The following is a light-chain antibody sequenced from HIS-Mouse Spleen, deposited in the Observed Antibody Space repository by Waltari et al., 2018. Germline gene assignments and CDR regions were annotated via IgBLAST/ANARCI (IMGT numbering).Light chain of an antibody. CDR3: SSYTSSSFNVV. Sequence: QSALTQPASVSGSPGQSITISCTGTSSDVGGYNYVSWYQQHPGKAPKLMIYDVSNRPSGVSKRFSGYKSGNTASLTISGLQAEDEADYYCSSYTSSSFNVVFGGGTKLTVL. V-gene: IGLV2-14*03. CDR1: SSDVGGYNY. CDR2: DVS. J-gene: IGLJ2*01.